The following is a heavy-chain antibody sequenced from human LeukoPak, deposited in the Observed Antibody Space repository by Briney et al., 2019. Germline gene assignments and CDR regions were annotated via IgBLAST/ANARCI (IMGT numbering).Heavy chain of an antibody. CDR1: GFTFSSYG. J-gene: IGHJ4*02. Sequence: GGSLRLSCAASGFTFSSYGMHWVRQAPGKGLEWVAVIWYDGSNKYYADSVKGRFTISRDNSKNTLYLQMNSLRAEDTAVYYCAREWRGLRHSSSWAYWGQGTLVTVSS. CDR2: IWYDGSNK. CDR3: AREWRGLRHSSSWAY. V-gene: IGHV3-33*08. D-gene: IGHD6-13*01.